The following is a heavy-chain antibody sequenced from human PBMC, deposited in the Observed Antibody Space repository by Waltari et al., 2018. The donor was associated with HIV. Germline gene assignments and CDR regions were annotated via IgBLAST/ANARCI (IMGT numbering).Heavy chain of an antibody. CDR3: ARDRARTTDYYYYGMDV. D-gene: IGHD1-7*01. J-gene: IGHJ6*02. CDR1: GYTFTAYY. CDR2: INPNSGGT. Sequence: QVQLVQSGAEVKKPGASVKVSCTAPGYTFTAYYMHWVRQAPGQGLEWMGWINPNSGGTNYAQKFQGRVTMTRDTSISTAYMELSRLRSDDTAVYYCARDRARTTDYYYYGMDVWGQGTTVTVSS. V-gene: IGHV1-2*02.